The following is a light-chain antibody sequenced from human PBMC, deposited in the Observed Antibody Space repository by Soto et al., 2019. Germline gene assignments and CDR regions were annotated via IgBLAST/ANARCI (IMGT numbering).Light chain of an antibody. CDR1: NSDVGGFNY. J-gene: IGLJ3*02. CDR2: DVT. Sequence: QSALTQPASVSGSPGQSITISCTGTNSDVGGFNYVSWYQQHPGKAPKLMIFDVTNRPSGVSNRFSGSKSGNTASLTISGLQAADEADYYCSSYTTSGIRVFGGGTKLTVL. V-gene: IGLV2-14*03. CDR3: SSYTTSGIRV.